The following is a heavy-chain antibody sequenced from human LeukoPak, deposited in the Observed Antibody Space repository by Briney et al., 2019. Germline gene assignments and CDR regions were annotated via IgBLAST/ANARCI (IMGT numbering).Heavy chain of an antibody. CDR1: GFTVSSDY. CDR3: AKESRSSGWLSY. Sequence: GGSLRLSCAASGFTVSSDYMSWVRQAPGKGPEWVSVLYSGGSTYYADSVKGRFTISRDNSKNTLYLQMNSLRVEDTAVYYCAKESRSSGWLSYWGQGTLVTVSS. D-gene: IGHD6-19*01. CDR2: LYSGGST. J-gene: IGHJ4*02. V-gene: IGHV3-66*01.